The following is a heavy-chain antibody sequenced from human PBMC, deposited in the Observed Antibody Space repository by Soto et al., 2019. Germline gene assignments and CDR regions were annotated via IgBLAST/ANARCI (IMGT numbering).Heavy chain of an antibody. J-gene: IGHJ3*02. V-gene: IGHV4-34*01. CDR2: INHSGST. Sequence: SETLSLTCAVYGGSFSGYYWSWIRQPPGKGLEWIGEINHSGSTNYNPSLKSRVTISVDTSKNQFSLKLSSVPAADTAVYYCARLQRYCSGGSCYSGAFDIWGQGTMVTVSS. D-gene: IGHD2-15*01. CDR1: GGSFSGYY. CDR3: ARLQRYCSGGSCYSGAFDI.